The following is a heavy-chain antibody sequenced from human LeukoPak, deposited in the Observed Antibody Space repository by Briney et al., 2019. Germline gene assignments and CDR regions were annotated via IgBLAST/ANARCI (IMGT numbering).Heavy chain of an antibody. CDR3: ASSRAGTWSYFDY. J-gene: IGHJ4*02. CDR2: INHSGST. D-gene: IGHD3-10*01. V-gene: IGHV4-34*01. Sequence: SETLSLTCAVYGGSFSGYYWSWIRQPPGKGLEWIGEINHSGSTNYNPSLKSRVTISVDTSENQFSLKLSSVTAADTAVYYCASSRAGTWSYFDYWGQGTLVTVSS. CDR1: GGSFSGYY.